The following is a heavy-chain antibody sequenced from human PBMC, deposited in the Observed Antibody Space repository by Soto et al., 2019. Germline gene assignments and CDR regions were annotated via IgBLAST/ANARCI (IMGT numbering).Heavy chain of an antibody. J-gene: IGHJ6*02. D-gene: IGHD5-12*01. CDR2: INHSGST. CDR3: ARLGLVATIRRYYYHGMDV. CDR1: GGSFSGYY. V-gene: IGHV4-34*01. Sequence: PSETLSLTCAVYGGSFSGYYWSWIRQPPGKGLEWIGEINHSGSTNYNPSLKSRVTISVDTSKNQFSLKLSSVTAADTALYYCARLGLVATIRRYYYHGMDVWGQGTTVTVSS.